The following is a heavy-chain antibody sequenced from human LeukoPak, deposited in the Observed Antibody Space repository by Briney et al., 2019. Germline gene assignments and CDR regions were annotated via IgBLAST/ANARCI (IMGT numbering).Heavy chain of an antibody. J-gene: IGHJ4*02. V-gene: IGHV3-74*03. Sequence: GGSLRLSCAASGFTFSSYWMHWVRQAPGKGLVWVSRINSDGSRIKYADSVKGRFTISRDNAKNTLFLQMNSLRAEDTAVYYCARFEGYGSGSNWGQGTLVTVSS. CDR1: GFTFSSYW. D-gene: IGHD3-10*01. CDR2: INSDGSRI. CDR3: ARFEGYGSGSN.